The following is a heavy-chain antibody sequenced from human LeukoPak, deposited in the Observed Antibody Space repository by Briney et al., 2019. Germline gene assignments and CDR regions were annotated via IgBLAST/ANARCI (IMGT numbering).Heavy chain of an antibody. CDR2: ISSIISYI. CDR3: ARDPAAGYYFDY. D-gene: IGHD6-13*01. CDR1: GFTFSSYN. V-gene: IGHV3-21*01. Sequence: GGSLRLSCAASGFTFSSYNMNWVRQAPGKGLEWVSSISSIISYIYYADSVKGRFTISRDNAKNSLYLQMNSLRAEDTAVYYCARDPAAGYYFDYWGQGTLVTVSS. J-gene: IGHJ4*02.